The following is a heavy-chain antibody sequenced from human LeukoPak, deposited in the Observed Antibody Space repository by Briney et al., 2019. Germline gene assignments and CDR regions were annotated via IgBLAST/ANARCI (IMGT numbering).Heavy chain of an antibody. CDR1: GFTFSGYW. D-gene: IGHD6-19*01. J-gene: IGHJ4*02. V-gene: IGHV3-74*01. Sequence: GGSLRLSRAASGFTFSGYWMHWVRQAPGKGLVWVSHIDSDGSSTNYADSVKGRFTISRDNAKNTLYLQMNSLRAEDTAVYYCARALRLAVNLDYWGQGTLVTVSS. CDR2: IDSDGSST. CDR3: ARALRLAVNLDY.